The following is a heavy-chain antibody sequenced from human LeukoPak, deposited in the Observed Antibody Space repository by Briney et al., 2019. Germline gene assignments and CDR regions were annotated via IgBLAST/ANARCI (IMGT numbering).Heavy chain of an antibody. J-gene: IGHJ3*02. CDR1: GFTFSSYG. D-gene: IGHD3-22*01. V-gene: IGHV3-30*02. Sequence: GGSLRLSCAASGFTFSSYGMHWVRQAPGKGLEWVAFIRYDGSNKYYADSVKGRFTISRDNSKNTLYLQMNSLRAEDTAVYYCAKDGPLWDSSEDAFDIWGQGTMVTVSS. CDR2: IRYDGSNK. CDR3: AKDGPLWDSSEDAFDI.